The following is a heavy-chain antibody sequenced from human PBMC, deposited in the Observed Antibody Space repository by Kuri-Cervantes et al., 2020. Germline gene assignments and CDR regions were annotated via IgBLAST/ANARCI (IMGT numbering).Heavy chain of an antibody. V-gene: IGHV3-20*04. CDR1: RFNFSNYA. CDR3: ARDQFGYSNWGYYYYGMDV. J-gene: IGHJ6*02. CDR2: INWNGGST. Sequence: GESLKISCAAPRFNFSNYAMHWVRQAPGKGLEWVSGINWNGGSTGYADSVKGRFTISRDNSKNTLYLQMNSLRAEDTAVYYCARDQFGYSNWGYYYYGMDVWGQGTTVTVSS. D-gene: IGHD4-11*01.